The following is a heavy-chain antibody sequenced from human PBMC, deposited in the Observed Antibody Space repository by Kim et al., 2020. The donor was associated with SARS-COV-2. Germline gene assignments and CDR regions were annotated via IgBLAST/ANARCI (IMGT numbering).Heavy chain of an antibody. CDR1: GFTFSSYA. CDR3: AKDDLEWSSRPYGMDV. V-gene: IGHV3-23*01. J-gene: IGHJ6*02. CDR2: ISGSGGST. D-gene: IGHD3-3*01. Sequence: GGSLRLSCAASGFTFSSYAMSWVRQAPGKGLEWVSAISGSGGSTYYADSVKGRFTISRDNSKNTLYLQMNSLRAEDTAVYYCAKDDLEWSSRPYGMDVWGQGTTVTVSS.